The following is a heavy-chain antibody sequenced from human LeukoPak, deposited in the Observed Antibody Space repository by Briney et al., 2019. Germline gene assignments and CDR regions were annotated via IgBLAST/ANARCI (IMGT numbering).Heavy chain of an antibody. D-gene: IGHD4-17*01. J-gene: IGHJ5*02. Sequence: PGGSLRLSCAVSGFSVSSNYWAWVRQAPGKGLEWVSLIYNDGRTYYADSVKGRFTISRDTSKSTVYFQMNSLRGEDTAVYYCARSYGDYANWFDPWGQGTLVTVSS. CDR1: GFSVSSNY. CDR3: ARSYGDYANWFDP. CDR2: IYNDGRT. V-gene: IGHV3-53*01.